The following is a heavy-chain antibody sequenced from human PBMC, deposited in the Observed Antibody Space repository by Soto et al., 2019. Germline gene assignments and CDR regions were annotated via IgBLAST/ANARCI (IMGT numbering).Heavy chain of an antibody. D-gene: IGHD3-22*01. CDR3: AREGGYYYKSDI. V-gene: IGHV1-46*01. CDR2: IYPGGVNI. Sequence: ASVKVSCKAIGYSFTSHYMHLVRQAPGQGLEWMGTIYPGGVNIAYAQKLQGRVTMTTDTSTSTAYMELRSLRSDDTAVYYCAREGGYYYKSDIWGQGTMVTVSS. J-gene: IGHJ3*02. CDR1: GYSFTSHY.